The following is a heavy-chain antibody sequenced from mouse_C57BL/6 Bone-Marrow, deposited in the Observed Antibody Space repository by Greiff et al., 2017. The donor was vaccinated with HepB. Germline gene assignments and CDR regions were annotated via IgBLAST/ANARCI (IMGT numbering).Heavy chain of an antibody. Sequence: VQGVESGAELVRPGASVKLSCKASGYTFTDYYINWVKQRPGQGLEWIARIYPGSGNTYYNEKFKGKATLTAEKSSSTAYMQLSSLTSEDSAVYFCARSYGSSSDCWGQGTTLTVSS. J-gene: IGHJ2*01. CDR2: IYPGSGNT. D-gene: IGHD1-1*01. CDR1: GYTFTDYY. CDR3: ARSYGSSSDC. V-gene: IGHV1-76*01.